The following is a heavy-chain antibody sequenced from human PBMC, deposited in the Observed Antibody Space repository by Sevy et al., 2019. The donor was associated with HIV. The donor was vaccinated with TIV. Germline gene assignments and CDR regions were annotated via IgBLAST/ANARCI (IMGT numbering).Heavy chain of an antibody. CDR3: ARAEETGRYYYDSSGYYQYYFDY. CDR1: GYTFTGYY. CDR2: INPNSGGT. J-gene: IGHJ4*02. D-gene: IGHD3-22*01. Sequence: ASVKVSCKASGYTFTGYYMHWVRQAPGQGLEWMGWINPNSGGTNYAQKFQGRDTMTRDTSISTAYMELSRLRSDDTAVYYCARAEETGRYYYDSSGYYQYYFDYWGQGTLVTVSS. V-gene: IGHV1-2*02.